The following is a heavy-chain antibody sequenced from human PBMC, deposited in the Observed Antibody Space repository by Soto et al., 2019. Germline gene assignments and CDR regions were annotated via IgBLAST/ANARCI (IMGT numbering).Heavy chain of an antibody. CDR2: IYYSGST. J-gene: IGHJ4*02. CDR3: ARSEGFWSGYFDY. Sequence: PSETLSLTCTVSGGSISIYYWSWIRQPPGKGLEWIGYIYYSGSTNYNPSLKSRVTISVDTSKNQFSLKLSSVTAADTAVYYCARSEGFWSGYFDYWGQGTLVTVSS. V-gene: IGHV4-59*01. D-gene: IGHD3-3*01. CDR1: GGSISIYY.